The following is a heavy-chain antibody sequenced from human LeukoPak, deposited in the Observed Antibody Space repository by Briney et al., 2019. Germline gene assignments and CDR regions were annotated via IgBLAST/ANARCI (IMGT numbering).Heavy chain of an antibody. V-gene: IGHV3-53*01. CDR1: GFTVSNNY. CDR2: IYSGGST. J-gene: IGHJ4*02. CDR3: ARGQRAAAGFDS. D-gene: IGHD6-13*01. Sequence: GRSLRLSCAASGFTVSNNYMNWVRQAPGKGLEWVSVIYSGGSTYYADSVQGRFTISRDNSKNTLYLQMNSLRAEDTAVYYCARGQRAAAGFDSWGQGTLVTVSS.